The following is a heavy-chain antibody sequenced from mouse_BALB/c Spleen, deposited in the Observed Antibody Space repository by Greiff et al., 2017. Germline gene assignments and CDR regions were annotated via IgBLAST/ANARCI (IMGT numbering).Heavy chain of an antibody. V-gene: IGHV14-3*02. CDR1: GFYIKDTY. D-gene: IGHD2-4*01. CDR2: IDPANGNT. Sequence: EVQLQQSGAELVKPGASVKLSCTASGFYIKDTYMHWVKQRPEQGLEWIGRIDPANGNTKYDPKFQGKATITADTSSNTAYLQLSSLTAEDAAVYYCARSSDDDSAWFAYWGQGTLVTVSA. CDR3: ARSSDDDSAWFAY. J-gene: IGHJ3*01.